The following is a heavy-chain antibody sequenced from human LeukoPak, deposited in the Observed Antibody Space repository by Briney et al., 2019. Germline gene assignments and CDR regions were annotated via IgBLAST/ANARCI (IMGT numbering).Heavy chain of an antibody. J-gene: IGHJ4*02. D-gene: IGHD2-21*02. CDR3: ASSIVVVTPPRFDY. CDR2: LYHSGRT. V-gene: IGHV4-30-2*01. Sequence: YLYHSGRTYYNPSLKSRVTISVDRSKNQFSPKLSSVTAADTAVYYCASSIVVVTPPRFDYWGQGTLVTVSS.